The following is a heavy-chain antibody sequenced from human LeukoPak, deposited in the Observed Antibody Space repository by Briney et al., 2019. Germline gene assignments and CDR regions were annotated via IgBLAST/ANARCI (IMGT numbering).Heavy chain of an antibody. CDR1: GGSFSGYY. CDR3: ANRGSVVTAMSGHWFDP. J-gene: IGHJ5*02. V-gene: IGHV4-34*01. Sequence: NPSETLSLTCAVYGGSFSGYYWSWIRQPPGKGLEWIGEINHSGSTNYNPSLKSRVTISVDTSKNQFSLKLSSVTAADTAVYYCANRGSVVTAMSGHWFDPWGQGTLVTVSS. CDR2: INHSGST. D-gene: IGHD2-21*02.